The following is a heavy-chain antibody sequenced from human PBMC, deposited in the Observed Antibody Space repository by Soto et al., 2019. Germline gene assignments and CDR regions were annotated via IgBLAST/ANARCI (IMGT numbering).Heavy chain of an antibody. Sequence: QVQLVESGGGVVQPGRSLRLSCAASGFTFSSYGMHWVRQAPGKGLEWVAVIWYDGSNKYYADSVKGRFTISRDNSENTLYLQMNSLRAEDTAVYYCATEGAFDFWCQWTMVTVSS. J-gene: IGHJ3*01. V-gene: IGHV3-33*01. CDR3: ATEGAFDF. CDR1: GFTFSSYG. CDR2: IWYDGSNK.